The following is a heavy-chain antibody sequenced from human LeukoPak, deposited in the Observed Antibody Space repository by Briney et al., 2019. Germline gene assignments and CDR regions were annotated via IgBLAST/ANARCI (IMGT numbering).Heavy chain of an antibody. CDR3: AKGTTVVTHYFDY. CDR2: ISGSGGGT. V-gene: IGHV3-23*01. J-gene: IGHJ4*02. D-gene: IGHD4-23*01. Sequence: AGGSLRLSCAASGFTFSNYAMTWVRQAPGKGLEWVSSISGSGGGTYYPDSVKGRFTISRDNSKNTLYLQMNSLRAEDTAVYYCAKGTTVVTHYFDYWGQGTLVTVSS. CDR1: GFTFSNYA.